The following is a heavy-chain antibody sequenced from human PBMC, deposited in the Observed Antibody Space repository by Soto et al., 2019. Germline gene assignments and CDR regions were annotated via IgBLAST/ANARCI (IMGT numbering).Heavy chain of an antibody. CDR1: GFSFSISP. CDR2: ISYDGTNK. Sequence: GGSLRLSCAASGFSFSISPMHWVRQAPGKGPEWVALISYDGTNKFYADSVKGRFTISRDNSKSTLYLQVDSLRPEDAAVYYCARDPKTSGGQHWAFNCFDSWGQGTLVTVS. D-gene: IGHD7-27*01. J-gene: IGHJ5*01. CDR3: ARDPKTSGGQHWAFNCFDS. V-gene: IGHV3-30-3*01.